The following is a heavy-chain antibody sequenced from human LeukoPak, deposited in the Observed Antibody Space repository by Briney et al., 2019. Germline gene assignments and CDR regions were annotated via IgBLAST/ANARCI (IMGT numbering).Heavy chain of an antibody. D-gene: IGHD4-11*01. V-gene: IGHV3-30*04. CDR1: GFIFTNYG. CDR3: ARSPDSNYPTSDY. Sequence: GGSLRLSCAASGFIFTNYGMHWVRQAPGKGLDWVAVISTDGRDKFYADSVKGRFTISRDNSMNTLFLQMNSLRADDTALYYGARSPDSNYPTSDYWSQGTLVTVSS. J-gene: IGHJ4*02. CDR2: ISTDGRDK.